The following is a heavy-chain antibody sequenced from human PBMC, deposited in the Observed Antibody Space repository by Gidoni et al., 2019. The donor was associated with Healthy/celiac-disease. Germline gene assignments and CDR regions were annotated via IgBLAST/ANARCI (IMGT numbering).Heavy chain of an antibody. V-gene: IGHV4-34*01. D-gene: IGHD3-3*01. J-gene: IGHJ5*02. CDR1: GGSFSGYY. Sequence: QVQLQQWGAGLLKPSETLSLTCAVYGGSFSGYYWSWIRQPPGKGLEWIGEINHSGSTNYNPSLKSRVTISVDTSKNQFSLKLSSVTAADTAVYYCARRGDFWSGYSWFDPWGQGTLVTVSS. CDR2: INHSGST. CDR3: ARRGDFWSGYSWFDP.